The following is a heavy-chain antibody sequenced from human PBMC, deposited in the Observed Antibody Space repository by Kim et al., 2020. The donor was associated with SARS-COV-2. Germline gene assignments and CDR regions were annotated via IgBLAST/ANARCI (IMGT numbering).Heavy chain of an antibody. CDR1: GGSISSGSYY. CDR3: ARSLIVGATYFDY. V-gene: IGHV4-61*02. CDR2: IYTSGST. D-gene: IGHD1-26*01. Sequence: SETLSLTCTVSGGSISSGSYYWSWIRQPAGKGLEWIARIYTSGSTNYNPSLKSRVTISVDTSKNQFSLKLSSVTAADTAVYYCARSLIVGATYFDYWGQGTLVTVSS. J-gene: IGHJ4*02.